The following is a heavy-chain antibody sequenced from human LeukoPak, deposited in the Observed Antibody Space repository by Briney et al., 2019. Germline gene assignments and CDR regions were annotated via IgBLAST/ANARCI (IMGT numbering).Heavy chain of an antibody. CDR1: GYSFTSYY. Sequence: ASVKDSCKASGYSFTSYYLHWVRQAPGQGLEWMGIINPSSGNTTYTRKIESRVTMTRDTSTSTVYMELSSLRSEDTAVYYCARGSGTSAYFDYWGRGTLVTVSS. D-gene: IGHD2-2*01. CDR2: INPSSGNT. CDR3: ARGSGTSAYFDY. V-gene: IGHV1-46*01. J-gene: IGHJ4*02.